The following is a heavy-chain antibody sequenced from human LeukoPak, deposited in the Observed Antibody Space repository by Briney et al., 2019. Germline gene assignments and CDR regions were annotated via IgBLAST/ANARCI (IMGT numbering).Heavy chain of an antibody. CDR3: ARVDTGLTY. D-gene: IGHD2-8*02. J-gene: IGHJ4*02. V-gene: IGHV1-8*02. CDR1: GYTFTTFE. Sequence: GASVKVSCKASGYTFTTFEISWVRQAPGQGLEWMGWVNPNSGDTGYVQQIQGRVNLTRNTAIATAYMELSSLKSEDTAVYYCARVDTGLTYWGQGTLIIVSS. CDR2: VNPNSGDT.